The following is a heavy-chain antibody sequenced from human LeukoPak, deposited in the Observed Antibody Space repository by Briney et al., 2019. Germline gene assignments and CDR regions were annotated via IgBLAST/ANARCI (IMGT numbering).Heavy chain of an antibody. Sequence: GESLQISCKGSGYNFTSYWIGWVRQMPGKGLEWMGIIYPGDSDTRYSPSFQGQVTISADKSISTAYLQWSSLKASDTAMYYCARRYYYDSSGYYFFDYWGQGTLVTVSS. CDR1: GYNFTSYW. D-gene: IGHD3-22*01. J-gene: IGHJ4*02. CDR3: ARRYYYDSSGYYFFDY. V-gene: IGHV5-51*01. CDR2: IYPGDSDT.